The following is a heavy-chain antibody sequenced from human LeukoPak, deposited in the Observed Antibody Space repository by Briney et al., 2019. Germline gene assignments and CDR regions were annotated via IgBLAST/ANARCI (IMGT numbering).Heavy chain of an antibody. J-gene: IGHJ4*02. CDR3: AIKSSGYYLS. CDR2: ISYDGSNK. CDR1: GFTFSSYG. V-gene: IGHV3-30*03. Sequence: GGSLRLSCAASGFTFSSYGMHWVRQAPGKGLEWVAVISYDGSNKYYADSVKGRFTISRDNSKSTLYLQMNSLRAGDTAVYYCAIKSSGYYLSWGQGTLVTVSS. D-gene: IGHD3-22*01.